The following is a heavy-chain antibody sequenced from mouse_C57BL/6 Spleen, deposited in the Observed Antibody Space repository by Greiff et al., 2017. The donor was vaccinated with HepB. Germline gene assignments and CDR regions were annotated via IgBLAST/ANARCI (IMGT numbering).Heavy chain of an antibody. D-gene: IGHD1-1*01. Sequence: QVQLKQSGAELARPGASVKMSCKASGYTFTSYTMHWVKQRPGQGLEWIGYINPSSGYTKYNQKFKDKATLTADKSSSTAYMQLSSLTSEDSAVYYCAREGPYYYGSSYSWYFDVWGTGTTVTVSS. J-gene: IGHJ1*03. CDR1: GYTFTSYT. CDR3: AREGPYYYGSSYSWYFDV. CDR2: INPSSGYT. V-gene: IGHV1-4*01.